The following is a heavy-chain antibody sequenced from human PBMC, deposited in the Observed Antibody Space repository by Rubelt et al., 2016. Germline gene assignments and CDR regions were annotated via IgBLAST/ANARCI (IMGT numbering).Heavy chain of an antibody. D-gene: IGHD1-14*01. V-gene: IGHV3-48*03. CDR2: ISGSGGAT. J-gene: IGHJ3*02. CDR3: ARDQTRYYAFDI. Sequence: VRQAPGKGLEWISYISGSGGATYYADSVKGRFTISRDNAKNSLYLQMNSLRAEDTAVYYCARDQTRYYAFDIWGQGTMVTVSS.